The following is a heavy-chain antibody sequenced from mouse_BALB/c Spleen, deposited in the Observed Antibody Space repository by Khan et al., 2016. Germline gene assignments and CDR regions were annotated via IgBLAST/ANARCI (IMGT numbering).Heavy chain of an antibody. J-gene: IGHJ1*01. V-gene: IGHV14-3*02. Sequence: VQLKESGAEIVKPGASVKLSCTASAFNIKDTNMHWVKQRPEQGLEWIGRIDPANGNTKFDPKFQGKATITADTSSNTAFLQLSSLTSEDTAVYYCASRPLTPRYFDVWGAGTTVTVSS. CDR3: ASRPLTPRYFDV. CDR2: IDPANGNT. CDR1: AFNIKDTN.